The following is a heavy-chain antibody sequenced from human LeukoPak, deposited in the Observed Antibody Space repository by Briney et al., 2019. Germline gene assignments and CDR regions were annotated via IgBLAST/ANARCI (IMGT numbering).Heavy chain of an antibody. D-gene: IGHD4-17*01. CDR2: IYVGGST. CDR3: TRAALNDYAAN. J-gene: IGHJ4*02. V-gene: IGHV3-53*01. Sequence: GGSLRLSCAASGFTVSNSYMSWVRQAPGKGLEWVSMIYVGGSTFYAGSVKGRFTISRDNSKSTLYLQMDSLRAEDTAIYYCTRAALNDYAANWGQGSLVTVSS. CDR1: GFTVSNSY.